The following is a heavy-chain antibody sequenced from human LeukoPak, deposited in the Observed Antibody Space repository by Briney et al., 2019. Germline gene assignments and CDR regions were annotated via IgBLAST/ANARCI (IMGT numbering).Heavy chain of an antibody. CDR2: INHSGST. Sequence: NPSETLSLTCTVSGGSINSYYWSWIRQPPGKGLEWIGEINHSGSTNYNPSLKSRVTISVDTSKNQFSLKLSSVTAADTAVYYCARGPGMWYSSSSPYDYWGQGTLVTVSS. J-gene: IGHJ4*02. CDR3: ARGPGMWYSSSSPYDY. V-gene: IGHV4-34*01. CDR1: GGSINSYY. D-gene: IGHD6-6*01.